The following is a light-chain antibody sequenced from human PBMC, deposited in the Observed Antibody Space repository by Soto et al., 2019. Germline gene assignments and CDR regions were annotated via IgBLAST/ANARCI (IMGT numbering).Light chain of an antibody. Sequence: EIVLTQSPGTLSSSPGERATLSCRASQSVSSSYLAWYQHKPGQAPRLLIYASSSRATGIPDRFGGSGSGPDFTLTISRLEPEDFAVYYCQQYGDSSWTFGQGTKVEIK. CDR1: QSVSSSY. CDR3: QQYGDSSWT. J-gene: IGKJ1*01. V-gene: IGKV3-20*01. CDR2: ASS.